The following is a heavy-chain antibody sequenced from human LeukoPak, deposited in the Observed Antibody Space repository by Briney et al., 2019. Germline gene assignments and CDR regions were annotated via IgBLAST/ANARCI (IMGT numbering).Heavy chain of an antibody. CDR2: ISGSGGRI. J-gene: IGHJ4*02. V-gene: IGHV3-23*01. D-gene: IGHD1-1*01. CDR1: GFTFSSYS. Sequence: PGGSLRLSCAASGFTFSSYSMNWVRQAPGKGLEWVSSISGSGGRIDYADSVKGRFTISRDNSKDTLSLQMNSLTAEDTAVYYCAKNPRLEGWIYFDSWGQGILVTVSS. CDR3: AKNPRLEGWIYFDS.